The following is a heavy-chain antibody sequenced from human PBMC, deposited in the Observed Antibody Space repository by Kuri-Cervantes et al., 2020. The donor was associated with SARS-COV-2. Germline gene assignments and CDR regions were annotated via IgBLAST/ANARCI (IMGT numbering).Heavy chain of an antibody. CDR3: ARGWDYGSGSYYPRGDYGMDV. CDR2: TYYSGST. V-gene: IGHV4-59*01. Sequence: GSLRLSCTVSGGSISSYYWSWIRQPPGKRLEWIGYTYYSGSTNYNPSLKSRVTISVDTSKNQFSLKLSSVTAADTAVYYCARGWDYGSGSYYPRGDYGMDVWGQGTTVTVSS. J-gene: IGHJ6*02. D-gene: IGHD3-10*01. CDR1: GGSISSYY.